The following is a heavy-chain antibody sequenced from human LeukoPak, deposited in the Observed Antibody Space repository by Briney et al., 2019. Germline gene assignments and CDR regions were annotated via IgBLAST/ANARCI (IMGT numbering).Heavy chain of an antibody. CDR1: GFTFSSYG. Sequence: GGSLRLSCAASGFTFSSYGMHWVRQAPGKGLEWVAFIRYDGSNKYYADSVKGRFTISRDNSKSTLYLQMNSLRAEDTAVYYCAKEFYSSSSVDYWGQGTLVTVSS. CDR2: IRYDGSNK. D-gene: IGHD6-6*01. CDR3: AKEFYSSSSVDY. V-gene: IGHV3-30*02. J-gene: IGHJ4*02.